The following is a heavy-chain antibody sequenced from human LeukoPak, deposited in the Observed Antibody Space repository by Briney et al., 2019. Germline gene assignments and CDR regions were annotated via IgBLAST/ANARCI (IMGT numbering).Heavy chain of an antibody. CDR2: ISGSGDST. J-gene: IGHJ4*02. CDR3: AKGITYSFANWGSAQFDY. Sequence: GGSLRLSCAASGFKFDDYDMTWVRQAPGKGLEWVSAISGSGDSTHYADSVKGRFTISRDNSKNTLFLQMSSLRAEDTAIYYCAKGITYSFANWGSAQFDYWGQGTLVTVSS. V-gene: IGHV3-23*01. CDR1: GFKFDDYD. D-gene: IGHD7-27*01.